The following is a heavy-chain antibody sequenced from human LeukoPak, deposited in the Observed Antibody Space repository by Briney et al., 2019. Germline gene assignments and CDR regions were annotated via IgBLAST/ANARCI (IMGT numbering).Heavy chain of an antibody. Sequence: SETLSLTCTVSGGSISSSSYYWGWIRQPPGKGLEWIGSIYYSGSTHYNPSLKSRVTISVDTSKNQFSLKLSSVTAADTAVYYCARASPHYYDSSGYHNWFDPWGQGTLVTVSS. CDR1: GGSISSSSYY. D-gene: IGHD3-22*01. V-gene: IGHV4-39*07. CDR2: IYYSGST. CDR3: ARASPHYYDSSGYHNWFDP. J-gene: IGHJ5*02.